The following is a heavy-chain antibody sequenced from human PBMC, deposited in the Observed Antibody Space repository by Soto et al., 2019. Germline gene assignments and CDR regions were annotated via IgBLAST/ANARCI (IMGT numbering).Heavy chain of an antibody. D-gene: IGHD4-4*01. CDR2: IYSGGST. CDR3: ARVEGYSNHYYYYYYMDV. J-gene: IGHJ6*03. Sequence: HPGGSLRLSCAASGFTVSSNYMSWVRQAPGKGLEWVSVIYSGGSTYYADSVKGRFTISRHNSKNTLYLQMNSLRAEDTAVYYCARVEGYSNHYYYYYYMDVWGKGTTVTVSS. V-gene: IGHV3-53*04. CDR1: GFTVSSNY.